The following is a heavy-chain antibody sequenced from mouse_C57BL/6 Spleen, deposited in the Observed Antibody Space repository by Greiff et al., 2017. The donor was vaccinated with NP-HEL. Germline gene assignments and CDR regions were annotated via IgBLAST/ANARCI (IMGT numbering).Heavy chain of an antibody. CDR1: GYTFTSYW. CDR2: IDPSDSYT. V-gene: IGHV1-59*01. CDR3: ARFIPTVVAPYYYAMDY. D-gene: IGHD1-1*01. Sequence: QVQLQQPGAELVRPGPSVKLSCKASGYTFTSYWMHWVKQRPGQGLEWIGVIDPSDSYTNYNQKFKGKATLTVDTSSSTAYMQLSSLTSEDSAVYYCARFIPTVVAPYYYAMDYWGQGTSVTVSS. J-gene: IGHJ4*01.